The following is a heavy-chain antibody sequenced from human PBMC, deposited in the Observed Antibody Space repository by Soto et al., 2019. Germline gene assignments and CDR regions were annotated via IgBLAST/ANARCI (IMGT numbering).Heavy chain of an antibody. J-gene: IGHJ4*02. V-gene: IGHV1-46*01. D-gene: IGHD3-9*01. CDR2: INPSSGRT. CDR3: ARDGGYDVLTGHYILLYYLDN. Sequence: QVHLVQSGAEVKKPGASVKVSCKASGYTFTTYSMHWVRQTPGHGLEWMGVINPSSGRTSYAQKFQGRVTMTRDTSTSTVHMELSNLRSEDTAVYFCARDGGYDVLTGHYILLYYLDNWGLGTLVTVSS. CDR1: GYTFTTYS.